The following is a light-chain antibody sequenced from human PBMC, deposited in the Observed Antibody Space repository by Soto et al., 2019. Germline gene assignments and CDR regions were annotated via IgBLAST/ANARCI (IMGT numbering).Light chain of an antibody. CDR3: TSFTTNLPFV. Sequence: QSALTQPASVSGSPGQSITITCTGSNNDIGADKFVSWYRQHPGEAPKLLIFDVSNRPSGVSHRFSGSKSGNTASLTISRLQAEDESDYYCTSFTTNLPFVFGTGTKVTVL. J-gene: IGLJ1*01. CDR1: NNDIGADKF. V-gene: IGLV2-14*03. CDR2: DVS.